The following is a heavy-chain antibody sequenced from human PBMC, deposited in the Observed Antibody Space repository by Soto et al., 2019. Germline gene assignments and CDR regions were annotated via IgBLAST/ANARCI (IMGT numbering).Heavy chain of an antibody. Sequence: GASVKVSCKVSGYTLTELSMHWVRQAPGKGLEWMGGFDPEDGETIYAQKFQGRVTMTEDTSTDTAYMELRSLRSDDTATYYCARTWSRSWPYFDYWGQGTLVTVSS. CDR1: GYTLTELS. V-gene: IGHV1-24*01. J-gene: IGHJ4*02. CDR2: FDPEDGET. CDR3: ARTWSRSWPYFDY. D-gene: IGHD6-13*01.